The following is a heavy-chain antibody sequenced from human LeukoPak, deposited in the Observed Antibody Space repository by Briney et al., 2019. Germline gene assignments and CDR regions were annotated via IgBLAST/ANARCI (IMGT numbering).Heavy chain of an antibody. CDR1: GFTFSSYA. Sequence: GGSLRLSCAASGFTFSSYAMSWVRQAPGKGLEWVSAISGSGGSTYYADSVKGRFTISRDNSKNTLYLQTNSLRAEDTAVYYCAKNQVGGSYSVGFDYWGQGTLVTVSS. CDR2: ISGSGGST. J-gene: IGHJ4*02. V-gene: IGHV3-23*01. D-gene: IGHD1-26*01. CDR3: AKNQVGGSYSVGFDY.